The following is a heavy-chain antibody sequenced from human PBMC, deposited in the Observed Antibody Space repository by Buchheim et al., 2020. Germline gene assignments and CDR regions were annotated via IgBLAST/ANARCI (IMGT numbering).Heavy chain of an antibody. Sequence: QVQLVESGGGVVQPGRSLRLSCAASGFTFSSYGMHWVRQAPGKGLEWVAAISYDGSNKYYADSVKGRFTISRDNSKNTLYLQMNSLRAEDTAVYYCAKDLGRYSSGWYPRYYFDYWGQGTL. CDR2: ISYDGSNK. V-gene: IGHV3-30*18. CDR3: AKDLGRYSSGWYPRYYFDY. D-gene: IGHD6-19*01. CDR1: GFTFSSYG. J-gene: IGHJ4*02.